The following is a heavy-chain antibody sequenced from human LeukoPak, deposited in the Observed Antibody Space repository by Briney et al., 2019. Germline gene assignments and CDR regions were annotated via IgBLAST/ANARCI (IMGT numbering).Heavy chain of an antibody. V-gene: IGHV4-34*01. Sequence: SETLSLTCAVYGGSFSGYYWSWIRQPPGKGLEWIGEINHSGSTNCNPSLKSRVTISVDTSKNQFSLKLSSVTAADTAVYYCAKQGRQIPFGGVAAIAPFDIWGQGTMVTVSS. J-gene: IGHJ3*02. CDR1: GGSFSGYY. CDR2: INHSGST. CDR3: AKQGRQIPFGGVAAIAPFDI. D-gene: IGHD3-16*01.